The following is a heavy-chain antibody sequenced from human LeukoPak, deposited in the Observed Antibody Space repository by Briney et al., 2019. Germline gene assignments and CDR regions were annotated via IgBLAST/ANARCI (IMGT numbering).Heavy chain of an antibody. V-gene: IGHV3-48*03. CDR1: GFIFSAFE. D-gene: IGHD2-15*01. CDR3: ARGSGYVLDY. CDR2: ISTGGRTI. Sequence: PGGSLRLSCAASGFIFSAFEMNWVRQAPGKGLEGVSHISTGGRTIYYADSVKGRFTISRDNAKNSLYLQMNSLRGEDTGVYYCARGSGYVLDYWNQGTLVTVSS. J-gene: IGHJ4*02.